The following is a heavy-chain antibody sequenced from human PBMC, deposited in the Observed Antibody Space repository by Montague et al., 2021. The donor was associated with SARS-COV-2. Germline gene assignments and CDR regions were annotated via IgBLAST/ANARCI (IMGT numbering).Heavy chain of an antibody. J-gene: IGHJ1*01. Sequence: SETLSLTCTVSGGSISSDYWTWIRQPPGKGLEWIVFVYYRGNTYXNPYRRGRVTISVDTSSNHFSLTLSSVTAADTAIYYCARHYDHSSRVDSRGQGTLVTVSS. CDR3: ARHYDHSSRVDS. CDR1: GGSISSDY. D-gene: IGHD3-16*01. CDR2: VYYRGNT. V-gene: IGHV4-59*08.